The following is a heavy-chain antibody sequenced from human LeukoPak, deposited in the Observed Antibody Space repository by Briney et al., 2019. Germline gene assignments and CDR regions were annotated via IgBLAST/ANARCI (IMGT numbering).Heavy chain of an antibody. CDR2: VNPNSGNT. D-gene: IGHD1-26*01. CDR1: GYTFTGNY. CDR3: ARGTVGATTDY. V-gene: IGHV1-8*02. J-gene: IGHJ4*02. Sequence: ASVKVSCKASGYTFTGNYMHWVRQAPGQGLEWMGWVNPNSGNTGYAQKFQGRVTMTRNTSISTAYMELSSLRSEDTAVYYCARGTVGATTDYWGQGTLVTVSS.